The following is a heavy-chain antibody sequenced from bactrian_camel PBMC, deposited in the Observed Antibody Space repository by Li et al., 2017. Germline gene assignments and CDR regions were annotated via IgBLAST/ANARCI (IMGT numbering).Heavy chain of an antibody. CDR2: IDSTGNT. V-gene: IGHV3S53*01. CDR3: AAKLYCYSGPLIPASYNY. Sequence: VQLVESGGGSVQLGGSLRLSCTYSRTPIINYVMGWFRQAPGKEREGVATIDSTGNTNYAESVKGRFAITTNNAENTLFLHMNSLEPEDTAMYYCAAKLYCYSGPLIPASYNYWGQGTQVTVS. D-gene: IGHD3*01. CDR1: RTPIINYV. J-gene: IGHJ4*01.